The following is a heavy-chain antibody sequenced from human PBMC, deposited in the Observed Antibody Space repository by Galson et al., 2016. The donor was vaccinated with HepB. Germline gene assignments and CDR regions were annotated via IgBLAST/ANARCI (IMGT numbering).Heavy chain of an antibody. CDR2: ITGRGGSA. J-gene: IGHJ4*02. CDR1: GFIVSDNY. V-gene: IGHV3-23*01. Sequence: SLRLSCAGSGFIVSDNYMSWVRQAPGKGLEWVSTITGRGGSAYYADSVKGRFTISRDNSKNTLYLQMNSLRPEDTAVYYCARADYGDYVAFFDYWGQGTLVTVSS. CDR3: ARADYGDYVAFFDY. D-gene: IGHD4-17*01.